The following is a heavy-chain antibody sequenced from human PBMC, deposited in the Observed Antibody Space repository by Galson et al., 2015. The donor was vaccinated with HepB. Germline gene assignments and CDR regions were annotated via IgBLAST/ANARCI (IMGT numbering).Heavy chain of an antibody. D-gene: IGHD6-6*01. J-gene: IGHJ4*02. CDR2: ISGSGGRT. CDR3: AKDRAGQQLVYYFDY. Sequence: SLRLPCAASGFTFSSYAMSWVPQAPGKGLEWVSAISGSGGRTYYAACVKGRFTISSNNSKNTLYLQMNSLRAEDTAVYYCAKDRAGQQLVYYFDYWGQGTLVTVSS. CDR1: GFTFSSYA. V-gene: IGHV3-23*01.